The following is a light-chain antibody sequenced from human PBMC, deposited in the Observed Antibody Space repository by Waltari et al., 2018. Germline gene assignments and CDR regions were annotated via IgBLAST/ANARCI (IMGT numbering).Light chain of an antibody. J-gene: IGKJ2*01. CDR2: RVS. V-gene: IGKV2-30*02. CDR3: MQGTHWPYT. CDR1: QSLVHSDGNTH. Sequence: VVMTQSPLSLPVTLGQAASISCTSSQSLVHSDGNTHLTWLQQRPGQSPRRLIYRVSKRDSGVPDRFSGSGSGTDFTLKISRVEAEDIGVYYCMQGTHWPYTFGQGTKLDIK.